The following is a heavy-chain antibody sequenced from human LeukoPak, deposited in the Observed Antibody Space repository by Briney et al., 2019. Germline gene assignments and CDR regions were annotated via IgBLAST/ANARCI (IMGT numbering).Heavy chain of an antibody. V-gene: IGHV4-39*07. CDR1: GGSISSSSYY. Sequence: PSETLSLTCTVSGGSISSSSYYWGWIRQPPGKGLEWLGEINHSGSTNYNPSLKSRVTISVDTSKNQFSLKLSSVTAADTAVYYCARAGSSSWFRIDYWGQGTLVTVSS. CDR3: ARAGSSSWFRIDY. J-gene: IGHJ4*02. CDR2: INHSGST. D-gene: IGHD6-13*01.